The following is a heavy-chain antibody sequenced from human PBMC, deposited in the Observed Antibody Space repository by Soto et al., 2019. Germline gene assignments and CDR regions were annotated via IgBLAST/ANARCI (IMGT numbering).Heavy chain of an antibody. D-gene: IGHD3-22*01. CDR3: ARATYYYDSSGYFNSYYYYYYGMDV. V-gene: IGHV3-21*01. CDR1: GFTFSSYS. CDR2: ISGSSSYI. Sequence: EVQLVESGGGLVKPGGSLRLSCAASGFTFSSYSMNWVRQAPGKGLEWVSSISGSSSYIYYADSVKGRFTISRDNAKNSLYLQMNSLRAEDTAVYYCARATYYYDSSGYFNSYYYYYYGMDVWGQGTTVTVSS. J-gene: IGHJ6*02.